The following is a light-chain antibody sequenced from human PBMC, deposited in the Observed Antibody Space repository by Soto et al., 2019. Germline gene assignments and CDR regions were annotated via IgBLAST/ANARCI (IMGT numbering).Light chain of an antibody. CDR3: QQSYSTPPIT. Sequence: IPMPQSPSSLSASVEDRVVITCRASQSISNHLNWYQQKPGKAPKLLIYAASSLQSGVPSRFSGSGSGTDFTLTISSLQPEDFATYYCQQSYSTPPITFGQGTRLEIK. V-gene: IGKV1-39*01. CDR2: AAS. J-gene: IGKJ5*01. CDR1: QSISNH.